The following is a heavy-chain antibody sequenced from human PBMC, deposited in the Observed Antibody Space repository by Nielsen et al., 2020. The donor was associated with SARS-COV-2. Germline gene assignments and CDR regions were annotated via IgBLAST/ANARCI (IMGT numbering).Heavy chain of an antibody. J-gene: IGHJ6*03. CDR1: GGSINYHF. D-gene: IGHD2-15*01. CDR2: IYYSGST. Sequence: ESLKISCAVSGGSINYHFWSWIRQPPGKGLEWIGYIYYSGSTNYNPSLKSRVTISVDTSKNQFSLKLSSVTAADTAVYYCARLEDYYYYMDVWGKGTTVTVSS. CDR3: ARLEDYYYYMDV. V-gene: IGHV4-59*11.